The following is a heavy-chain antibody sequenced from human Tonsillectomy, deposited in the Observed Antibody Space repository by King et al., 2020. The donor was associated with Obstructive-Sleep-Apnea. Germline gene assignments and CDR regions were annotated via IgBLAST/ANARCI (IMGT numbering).Heavy chain of an antibody. CDR1: GGSISSNSDY. CDR3: ASDASWGSSYYSYYGMDV. CDR2: IYYSGST. Sequence: QLQESGPGLVKPSETLSLTCTVSGGSISSNSDYWGWIRQPPGKGLEWIGSIYYSGSTYYNPSLKSRVTITVDTSKNQFSLKVSSVTAADTAVYYCASDASWGSSYYSYYGMDVWGQGTTVTVSS. J-gene: IGHJ6*02. D-gene: IGHD6-6*01. V-gene: IGHV4-39*07.